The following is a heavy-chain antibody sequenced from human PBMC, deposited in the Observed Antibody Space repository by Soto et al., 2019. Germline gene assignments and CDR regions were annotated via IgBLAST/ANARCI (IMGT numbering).Heavy chain of an antibody. D-gene: IGHD3-22*01. CDR2: IYYDGDIK. J-gene: IGHJ3*02. Sequence: PGGSLRLSCGASGFTFSIYGMHWVRQAPGKGLEWVAIIYYDGDIKYYADSVKGRFTISRDNSKNTLYLQMDSLRAEDTAVYYCARDEEYYDSSRSSAFDIWGQGTMVTVAS. CDR3: ARDEEYYDSSRSSAFDI. V-gene: IGHV3-33*01. CDR1: GFTFSIYG.